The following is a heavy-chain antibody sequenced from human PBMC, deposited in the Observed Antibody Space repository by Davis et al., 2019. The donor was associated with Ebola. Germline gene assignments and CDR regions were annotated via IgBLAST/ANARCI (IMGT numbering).Heavy chain of an antibody. CDR2: INHSGST. CDR3: ARRPSIYYYYYGMDV. V-gene: IGHV4-34*01. J-gene: IGHJ6*04. D-gene: IGHD2/OR15-2a*01. Sequence: SETLSLTCTVSGGSISSYYRSWIRQPPGKGLEWIGEINHSGSTNYNPSLKSRVTISVDTSKNQFSLKLSSVTAADTAVYYCARRPSIYYYYYGMDVWSKGTTVTVSS. CDR1: GGSISSYY.